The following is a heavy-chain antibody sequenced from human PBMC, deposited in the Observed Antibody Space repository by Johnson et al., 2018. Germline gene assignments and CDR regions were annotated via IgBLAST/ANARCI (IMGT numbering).Heavy chain of an antibody. CDR2: IYYSGST. D-gene: IGHD1-26*01. CDR3: ARGGVGAFDI. CDR1: GGSISSYY. J-gene: IGHJ3*02. Sequence: QVQLQESGPGLVKPSETLSLTCNVSGGSISSYYWSWIRQPPGKGLEWIGYIYYSGSTNYNPSLKSRVTISVDKSKNTFSLKLSSVTAADTALYYCARGGVGAFDIWGQGTMVTVSS. V-gene: IGHV4-59*12.